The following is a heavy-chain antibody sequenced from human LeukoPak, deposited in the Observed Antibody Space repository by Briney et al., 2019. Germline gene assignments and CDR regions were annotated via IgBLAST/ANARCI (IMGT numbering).Heavy chain of an antibody. CDR3: ATDRDNSDWQKRFDS. CDR2: INQDPSDI. Sequence: GGSLRLSCAASGFTFSTYWMNWYRQAPAPGQGWVGNINQDPSDINYVESERGRFTISRDNAKTSLHLQMHSLRAEDTAVYYCATDRDNSDWQKRFDSWGQGTLVTVSS. J-gene: IGHJ4*02. CDR1: GFTFSTYW. V-gene: IGHV3-7*01. D-gene: IGHD2-21*02.